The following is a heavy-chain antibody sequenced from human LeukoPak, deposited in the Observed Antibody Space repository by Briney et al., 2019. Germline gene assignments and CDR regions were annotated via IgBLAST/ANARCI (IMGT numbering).Heavy chain of an antibody. CDR2: ISGSGGST. Sequence: GGSLRLSCAASGFTFSSYAMSWVRQAPGKGRGWVSVISGSGGSTYYADSVKGRFTISRDNSKNTLYLQMNSLRAEDTAVYYCARDRTSDDSYGIDYWGQGTLVTVSS. V-gene: IGHV3-23*01. J-gene: IGHJ4*02. CDR1: GFTFSSYA. CDR3: ARDRTSDDSYGIDY. D-gene: IGHD5-18*01.